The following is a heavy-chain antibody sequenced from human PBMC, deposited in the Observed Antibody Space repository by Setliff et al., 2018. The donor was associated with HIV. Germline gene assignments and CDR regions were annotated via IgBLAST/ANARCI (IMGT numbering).Heavy chain of an antibody. CDR1: GGSVSSYH. D-gene: IGHD1-26*01. Sequence: ETLSLTCTVSGGSVSSYHWTWIRQPPGKGLEWIGYLYYSGSTYYNPSLKSRVTISIDTSKKQLYLKLNSVTAADTAVYYCARAMGANWSYYYYMDVWGKGTTVTVSS. V-gene: IGHV4-59*02. J-gene: IGHJ6*03. CDR2: LYYSGST. CDR3: ARAMGANWSYYYYMDV.